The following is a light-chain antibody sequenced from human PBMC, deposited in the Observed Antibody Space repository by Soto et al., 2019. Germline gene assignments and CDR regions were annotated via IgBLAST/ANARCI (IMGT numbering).Light chain of an antibody. CDR2: GAS. Sequence: EIVLTQSPGTLSLSPGQRATLSCRASESISSDYLAWYQQRLGQAPRLLIYGASSGATGIPDRFSGSGSGTDFTLTISRLEPEDFAIYYCQQYGGVPYTVGQGTKLEIK. CDR1: ESISSDY. CDR3: QQYGGVPYT. V-gene: IGKV3-20*01. J-gene: IGKJ2*01.